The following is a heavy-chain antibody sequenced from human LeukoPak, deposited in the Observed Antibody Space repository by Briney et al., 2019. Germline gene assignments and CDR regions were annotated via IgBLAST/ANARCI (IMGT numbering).Heavy chain of an antibody. V-gene: IGHV4-34*01. CDR3: ARPAYYYDSSGYAFMDV. D-gene: IGHD3-22*01. J-gene: IGHJ6*02. CDR2: INHSGST. CDR1: GGSFSGYY. Sequence: PSETLSLTCAVYGGSFSGYYGSWIRQPPGKGLEWIGEINHSGSTNYNPSLKSRVTISVDTSKNQFSLKLSSVTAADTAVYYCARPAYYYDSSGYAFMDVWGQGTTVTVSS.